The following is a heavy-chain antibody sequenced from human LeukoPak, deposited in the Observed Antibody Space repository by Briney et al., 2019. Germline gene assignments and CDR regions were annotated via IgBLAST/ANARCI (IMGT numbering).Heavy chain of an antibody. CDR2: IIPIFGTA. Sequence: GASVKVSCKASGGTFTSYAISWVRQAPGQGLEWMGGIIPIFGTANYAQKFQGRVTITADKSTSTAYMELSSLRSEDTAVYYCARGPHADFDYVWGSYLFDYWGQGTLVTVSS. CDR1: GGTFTSYA. D-gene: IGHD3-16*01. CDR3: ARGPHADFDYVWGSYLFDY. J-gene: IGHJ4*02. V-gene: IGHV1-69*06.